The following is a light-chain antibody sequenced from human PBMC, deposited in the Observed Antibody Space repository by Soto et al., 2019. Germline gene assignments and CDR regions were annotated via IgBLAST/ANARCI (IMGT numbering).Light chain of an antibody. V-gene: IGKV3D-20*02. J-gene: IGKJ5*01. Sequence: EIVLTQSPGTLSLSPGERATLSCRASQSVSSTYLAWYQQKPGQAPRLLIYGASTRATGIPVRFSGSASGTEFTLTISSLQPEDFTVYYCQQRNTWPPITFGQGTRLEIK. CDR1: QSVSSTY. CDR3: QQRNTWPPIT. CDR2: GAS.